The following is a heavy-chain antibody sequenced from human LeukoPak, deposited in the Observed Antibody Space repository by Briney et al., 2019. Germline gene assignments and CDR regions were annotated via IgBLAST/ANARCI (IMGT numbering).Heavy chain of an antibody. CDR1: GFTFSSYS. J-gene: IGHJ2*01. Sequence: PGGSLRLSCAASGFTFSSYSMNWVRQAPGKGLEWVSSISSSSSYIYYADSVKGRFTISRDNAKNSLYLQMNSLRAEDTAVYYCARPPGAYCGGDCYWYFDLWGRGTLVTVSS. V-gene: IGHV3-21*01. CDR2: ISSSSSYI. D-gene: IGHD2-21*02. CDR3: ARPPGAYCGGDCYWYFDL.